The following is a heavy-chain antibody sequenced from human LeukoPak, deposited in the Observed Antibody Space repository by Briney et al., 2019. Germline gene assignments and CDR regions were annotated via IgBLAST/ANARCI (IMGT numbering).Heavy chain of an antibody. Sequence: GGSLRLSCAASGFTFSSYAMSWVRQAPGKGLEWVSAISGSGGSTYYADSVKGRFTISRDNTKNTLYLQMNSLRAEDTAVYYCAKSVAASYLFSFIDPWGQGTLVTVSS. CDR2: ISGSGGST. CDR3: AKSVAASYLFSFIDP. CDR1: GFTFSSYA. J-gene: IGHJ5*02. D-gene: IGHD2-15*01. V-gene: IGHV3-23*01.